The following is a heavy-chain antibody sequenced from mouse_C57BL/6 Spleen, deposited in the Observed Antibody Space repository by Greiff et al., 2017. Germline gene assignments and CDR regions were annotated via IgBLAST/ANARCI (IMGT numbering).Heavy chain of an antibody. Sequence: VQLKQSGAELVRPGASVKLSCTASGFNIKDYYMHWVKQRPEQGLEWIGRIDPEDGATEYAPKFQGKATMTADTSSNTAYLQLSSLTSEDTAVYYCTTQFITTVVADYWGQGTTLTVSS. V-gene: IGHV14-1*01. CDR3: TTQFITTVVADY. D-gene: IGHD1-1*01. CDR2: IDPEDGAT. CDR1: GFNIKDYY. J-gene: IGHJ2*01.